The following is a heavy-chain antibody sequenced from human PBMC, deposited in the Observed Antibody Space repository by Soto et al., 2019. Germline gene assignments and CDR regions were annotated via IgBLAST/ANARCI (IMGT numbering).Heavy chain of an antibody. V-gene: IGHV1-3*01. CDR2: INAGNGNT. CDR1: GYTFTSYT. CDR3: ARVGYSGYDYGAFDI. Sequence: ASVKVSCKASGYTFTSYTMHCVRQAPGQGLEWMGWINAGNGNTIYSQRFQGRVTITRDTSASTAYMELSSLRSEDTAVYYCARVGYSGYDYGAFDIWGQGTMVTVSS. J-gene: IGHJ3*02. D-gene: IGHD5-12*01.